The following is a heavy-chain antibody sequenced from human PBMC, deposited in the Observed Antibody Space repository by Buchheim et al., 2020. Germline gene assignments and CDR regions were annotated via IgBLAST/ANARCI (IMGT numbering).Heavy chain of an antibody. V-gene: IGHV4-31*03. D-gene: IGHD2-8*01. CDR3: ARGVGLRDCTNGVCYPYWYFDL. CDR2: IYYNGST. CDR1: GGSISSGGYY. J-gene: IGHJ2*01. Sequence: QVQLQESGPGLVKPSQTLSLTCTVSGGSISSGGYYWSWIRQHPGKGLEWIGYIYYNGSTYYNPSLKSRVTISVDTSKNQFSLKLSSVTAADTAVYYCARGVGLRDCTNGVCYPYWYFDLWGRGTL.